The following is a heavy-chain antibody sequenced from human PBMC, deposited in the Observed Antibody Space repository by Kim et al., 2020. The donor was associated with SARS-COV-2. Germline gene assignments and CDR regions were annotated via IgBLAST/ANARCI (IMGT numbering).Heavy chain of an antibody. CDR3: TTNWIVVSAFDY. Sequence: DYAAPVKGRFTIARDDSKNTLYLQMNSLKTEDTAVYYCTTNWIVVSAFDYWGQGTLVTVSS. D-gene: IGHD3-22*01. J-gene: IGHJ4*02. V-gene: IGHV3-15*01.